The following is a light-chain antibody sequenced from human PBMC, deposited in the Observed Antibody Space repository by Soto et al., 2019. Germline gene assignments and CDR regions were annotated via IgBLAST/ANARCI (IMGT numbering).Light chain of an antibody. J-gene: IGLJ1*01. V-gene: IGLV1-51*01. Sequence: QSLLTQPPSVSAARGQKFTISCSGSISNIGNNYVSWYQQLPGTAPKLLIYDNNKRPPWIPDRFSDSKSGTSATLAITGLQTGDEADYYCGTWDSSLSAYVFGTGTKVTVL. CDR1: ISNIGNNY. CDR2: DNN. CDR3: GTWDSSLSAYV.